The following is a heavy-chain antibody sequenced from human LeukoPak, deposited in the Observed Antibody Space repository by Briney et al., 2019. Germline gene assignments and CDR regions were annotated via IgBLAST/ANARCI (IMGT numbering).Heavy chain of an antibody. J-gene: IGHJ3*02. V-gene: IGHV3-21*06. D-gene: IGHD3-22*01. Sequence: PGGSLRLSCAASGFTFSTYSMNWVRQAPGKGLEWVSYISSRSSYIYYADSVKGRFTISRDNAKNSLYLQMDSLRAEDTAVYYCARAEGYYDSSGNDAFDIWGQGTMVTASS. CDR1: GFTFSTYS. CDR2: ISSRSSYI. CDR3: ARAEGYYDSSGNDAFDI.